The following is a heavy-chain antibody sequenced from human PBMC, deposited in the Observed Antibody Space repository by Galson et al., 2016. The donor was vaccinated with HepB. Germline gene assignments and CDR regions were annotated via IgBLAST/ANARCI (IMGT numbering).Heavy chain of an antibody. CDR2: IYYTGST. V-gene: IGHV4-59*01. Sequence: SETLSLTCSVSSGSISFYYWSWIRQSPGKGLEWIGYIYYTGSTDYNPSLKGRVTMSVDTAKNQFSLKMTSVTAADTAVYYCARSPPGLYPLVPAAMNNKFAPWGQGIWVTVST. D-gene: IGHD2-2*01. CDR1: SGSISFYY. J-gene: IGHJ5*02. CDR3: ARSPPGLYPLVPAAMNNKFAP.